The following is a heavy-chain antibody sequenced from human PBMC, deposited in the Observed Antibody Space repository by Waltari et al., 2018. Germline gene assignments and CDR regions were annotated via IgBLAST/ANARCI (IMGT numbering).Heavy chain of an antibody. CDR2: INHSGST. CDR3: ARGKLYYDFWSGYWAFDY. CDR1: GGSFGGYY. J-gene: IGHJ4*02. D-gene: IGHD3-3*01. Sequence: QVQLQQWGAGLLKPSEPLSLTCAVYGGSFGGYYWSWLGPPPGTGLEWIGDINHSGSTNYNPSLKSRVTISVDTSKNQFSLKLSSVTAADTAVYYCARGKLYYDFWSGYWAFDYWGQGTLVTVSS. V-gene: IGHV4-34*01.